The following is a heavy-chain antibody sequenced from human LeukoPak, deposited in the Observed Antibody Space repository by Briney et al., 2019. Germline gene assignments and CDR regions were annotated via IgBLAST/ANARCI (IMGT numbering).Heavy chain of an antibody. CDR2: ISNSGGST. V-gene: IGHV3-23*01. CDR3: AKGQYGGNYSPFDS. D-gene: IGHD1-26*01. CDR1: GFTFSSYA. J-gene: IGHJ4*02. Sequence: GGSLRLSCAASGFTFSSYAMNWVRQAPGKGLEWVSVISNSGGSTYYADSVKGRFTISRDNSKNTLYLQMNSLRAEDTAVYYCAKGQYGGNYSPFDSWGQGTLVSVSS.